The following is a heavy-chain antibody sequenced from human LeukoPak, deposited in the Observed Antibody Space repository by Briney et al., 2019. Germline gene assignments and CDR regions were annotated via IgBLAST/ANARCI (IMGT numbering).Heavy chain of an antibody. D-gene: IGHD3-9*01. J-gene: IGHJ4*02. CDR3: ARDLYYDILTAPPAFRDFDY. CDR1: GFTFSSYA. V-gene: IGHV3-23*01. Sequence: PGGSLRLSCAASGFTFSSYAMSWVRQAPGKGLEWVSAISGSGGSTYYADSVKGRFTISRDNAKNSLYLQMNSLRAEDTAVYYCARDLYYDILTAPPAFRDFDYWGQGTLVTVSS. CDR2: ISGSGGST.